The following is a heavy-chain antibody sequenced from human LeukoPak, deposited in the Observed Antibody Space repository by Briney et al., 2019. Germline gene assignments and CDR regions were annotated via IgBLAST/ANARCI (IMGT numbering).Heavy chain of an antibody. D-gene: IGHD3-10*01. CDR2: INPSSGGT. Sequence: ASVKVSCKASGYTFTGYFMYWVRQAPGQGLEWMGWINPSSGGTNFAQRFQGRVSMTRDTSISTAYMELSRLRSDDTAVYYCGRGNPTNYGSGSYSAPDFDYWGQGTLVTVSS. CDR1: GYTFTGYF. CDR3: GRGNPTNYGSGSYSAPDFDY. V-gene: IGHV1-2*02. J-gene: IGHJ4*02.